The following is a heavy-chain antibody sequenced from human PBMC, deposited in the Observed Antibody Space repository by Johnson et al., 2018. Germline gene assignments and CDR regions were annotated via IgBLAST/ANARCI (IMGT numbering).Heavy chain of an antibody. V-gene: IGHV3-30-3*01. CDR3: AKAVDSSGYSGVVAFDI. CDR2: ISYDGSNK. Sequence: QVQLVESGGGVVQXGRSLRLXCAASGFTFSSYAMHWVRQAPGKGLEWVAVISYDGSNKYYADSVKGRFTISRDKSKNTLYLKMNSLRAEDTAVYYCAKAVDSSGYSGVVAFDIWGQGTMVTVSS. CDR1: GFTFSSYA. J-gene: IGHJ3*02. D-gene: IGHD3-22*01.